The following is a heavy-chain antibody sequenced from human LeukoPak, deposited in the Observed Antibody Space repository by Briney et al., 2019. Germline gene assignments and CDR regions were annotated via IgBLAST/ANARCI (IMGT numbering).Heavy chain of an antibody. CDR3: ARGRYSNYVNWFDP. D-gene: IGHD4-11*01. J-gene: IGHJ5*02. CDR2: FIPIFGTA. CDR1: GGPLSSYV. V-gene: IGHV1-69*05. Sequence: SVKVSCKASGGPLSSYVISWVRQDPGQGFNGMGGFIPIFGTANYAQKFQGRVTITTDESTSTAYMELSSLRSEDTAVYYCARGRYSNYVNWFDPWGQGTLVTVSS.